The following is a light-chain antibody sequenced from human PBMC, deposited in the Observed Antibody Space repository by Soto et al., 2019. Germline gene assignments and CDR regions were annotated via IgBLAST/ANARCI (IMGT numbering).Light chain of an antibody. Sequence: QSALTQPRSVSGSLGQSLTLSCAGSSRDVGSYNLVSWYQQHPGKAPKLMIYEGSKRPSGVSNRFSGSKSGNTASLTISGLQAEDEADYYCCSYAGSRRVFGGGTKLTVL. CDR3: CSYAGSRRV. V-gene: IGLV2-23*01. CDR1: SRDVGSYNL. J-gene: IGLJ3*02. CDR2: EGS.